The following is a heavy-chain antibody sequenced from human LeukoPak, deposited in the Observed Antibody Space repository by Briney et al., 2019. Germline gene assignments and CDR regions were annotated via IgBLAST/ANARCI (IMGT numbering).Heavy chain of an antibody. CDR2: ISAYNGNT. CDR1: GYTFTSYG. D-gene: IGHD3-10*01. Sequence: GASVKVSCKASGYTFTSYGISWVRQAPGQGLEWMGWISAYNGNTNYAQKLQGRVTMTTDTSTSTAYMELRSLRSDDTAVYYCARADYYGSGSYYRDLGYWGQGTLVTVSS. V-gene: IGHV1-18*01. J-gene: IGHJ4*02. CDR3: ARADYYGSGSYYRDLGY.